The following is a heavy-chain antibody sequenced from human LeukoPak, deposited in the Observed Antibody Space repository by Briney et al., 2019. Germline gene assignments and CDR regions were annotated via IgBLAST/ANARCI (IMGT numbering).Heavy chain of an antibody. Sequence: GGSLRLSCAASGFTFSGSAMHWVRQASGKGLEWVGRIRSKDNSYATTYAASVKGRFTISRDDSKNTAYLQMNSLKTEDTAVYYCTRSTYIWNYLFDYWGQGTLVTVSS. D-gene: IGHD1-7*01. J-gene: IGHJ4*02. CDR3: TRSTYIWNYLFDY. V-gene: IGHV3-73*01. CDR1: GFTFSGSA. CDR2: IRSKDNSYAT.